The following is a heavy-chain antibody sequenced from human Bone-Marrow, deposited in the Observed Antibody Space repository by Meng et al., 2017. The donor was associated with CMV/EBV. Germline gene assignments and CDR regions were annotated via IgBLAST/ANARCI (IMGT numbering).Heavy chain of an antibody. CDR1: GFTFSDYY. CDR2: ISSSGSTI. J-gene: IGHJ5*02. Sequence: GESLKTSCAASGFTFSDYYMSWIRQAPGKGLEWVSYISSSGSTIYYADSVKGRFTISRDNAKNSLYLQMNSLRAEDTAVYYCARVVAAAARPQNWFDPWGQGTLVTVSS. CDR3: ARVVAAAARPQNWFDP. V-gene: IGHV3-11*01. D-gene: IGHD6-13*01.